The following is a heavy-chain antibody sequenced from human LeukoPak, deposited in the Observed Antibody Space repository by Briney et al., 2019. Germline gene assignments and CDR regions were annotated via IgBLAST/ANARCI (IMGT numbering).Heavy chain of an antibody. CDR3: AKSGDCGSATCTLDH. CDR1: GFTFSSYA. J-gene: IGHJ4*02. V-gene: IGHV3-23*01. CDR2: ISGSGGST. D-gene: IGHD2-2*01. Sequence: QPGGSLRLSCAASGFTFSSYAMSWVRQAPGKGLEWVSAISGSGGSTYYADSVKGRFTISRDNSKNTLYLKMSSLRAEDTAVYYCAKSGDCGSATCTLDHWGQGTLVTVSS.